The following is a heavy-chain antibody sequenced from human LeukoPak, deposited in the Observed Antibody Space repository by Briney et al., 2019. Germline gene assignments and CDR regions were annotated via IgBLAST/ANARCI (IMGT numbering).Heavy chain of an antibody. Sequence: GGSLRLSCAASGFSFSSYAMSWVRQAPGKGLEWVSAISGSGGSTYYADSVKGRFTISRDNSKNTLYLQMNSLRAEDTAVYYCAKALYGSGPGDYFDYWGQGTLVTVSS. V-gene: IGHV3-23*01. CDR1: GFSFSSYA. CDR3: AKALYGSGPGDYFDY. D-gene: IGHD3-10*01. CDR2: ISGSGGST. J-gene: IGHJ4*02.